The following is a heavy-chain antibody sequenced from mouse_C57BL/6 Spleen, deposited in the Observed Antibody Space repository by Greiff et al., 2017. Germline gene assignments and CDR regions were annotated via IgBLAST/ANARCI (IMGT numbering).Heavy chain of an antibody. J-gene: IGHJ4*01. Sequence: EVQGVESGGDLVKPGGSLKLSCAASGFTFSSYGMSWVRQTPDKRLEWVATISSGGSYTYYPDSVKGRFTISRDNAKNTLYLQMSSLKSEDTAMYYCARLGGSSSYAVDYWGQGTSVTVSS. CDR2: ISSGGSYT. CDR1: GFTFSSYG. D-gene: IGHD1-1*01. CDR3: ARLGGSSSYAVDY. V-gene: IGHV5-6*01.